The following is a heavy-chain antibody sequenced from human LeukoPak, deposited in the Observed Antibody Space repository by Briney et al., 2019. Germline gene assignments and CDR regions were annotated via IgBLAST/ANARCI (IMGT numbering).Heavy chain of an antibody. Sequence: GESLKISCQGSGYSFTSYWIGWVRQMPGKGLEWMGIIYPGDSDTRYSPSFQGQVTISADKSISTAYLQWSSLKASDTAMYYCARSSTTVAADDHFDYWGQGTLVTVSS. CDR2: IYPGDSDT. V-gene: IGHV5-51*01. CDR3: ARSSTTVAADDHFDY. CDR1: GYSFTSYW. J-gene: IGHJ4*02. D-gene: IGHD4-23*01.